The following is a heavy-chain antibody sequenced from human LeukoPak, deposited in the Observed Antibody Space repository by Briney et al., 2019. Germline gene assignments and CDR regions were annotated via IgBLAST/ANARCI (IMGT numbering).Heavy chain of an antibody. CDR1: VYTFTSYY. V-gene: IGHV1-46*01. CDR2: INPSAGST. D-gene: IGHD1-26*01. J-gene: IGHJ4*02. CDR3: AKDLVGSGSYLGY. Sequence: ASVKVTCKASVYTFTSYYMHWVRQAPGQGLEWMGMINPSAGSTTYVQKFQGRVTMTRDTSTSTVYMELSSLRSEDTAVYYCAKDLVGSGSYLGYWGQGTLVTVSS.